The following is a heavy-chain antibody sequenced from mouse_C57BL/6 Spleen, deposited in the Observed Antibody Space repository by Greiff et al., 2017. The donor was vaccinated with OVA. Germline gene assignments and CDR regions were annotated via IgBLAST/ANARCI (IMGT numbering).Heavy chain of an antibody. J-gene: IGHJ2*01. V-gene: IGHV1-81*01. CDR3: SITTVVGGGY. CDR2: IYPRSGNN. Sequence: QVQLKESGAELARPGASVKLSCKASGYTFTSYGISWVKQRTGQGLEWIGEIYPRSGNNYYNEKFKGKATLTADKSSSTAYMELRSLTSEDSAVYFCSITTVVGGGYWGQGTTLTVSS. CDR1: GYTFTSYG. D-gene: IGHD1-1*01.